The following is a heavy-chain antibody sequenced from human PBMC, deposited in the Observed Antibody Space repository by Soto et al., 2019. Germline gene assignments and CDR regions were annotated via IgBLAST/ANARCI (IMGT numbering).Heavy chain of an antibody. V-gene: IGHV4-31*03. CDR2: IYYSGST. CDR1: GGSISSGGYY. J-gene: IGHJ6*02. CDR3: ARDLAAAGTGLEGPSYYYSGMDV. Sequence: SETLSLTCTVSGGSISSGGYYWSWIRQHPGKGLEWIGYIYYSGSTYYNPSLKSRVTISVDTSKNQFSLKLSSVTAADTAVYYCARDLAAAGTGLEGPSYYYSGMDVWGQGTTVTVSS. D-gene: IGHD6-13*01.